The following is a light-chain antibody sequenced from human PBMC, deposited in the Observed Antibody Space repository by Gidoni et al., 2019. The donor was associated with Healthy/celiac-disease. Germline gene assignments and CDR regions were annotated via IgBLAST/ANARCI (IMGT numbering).Light chain of an antibody. CDR1: QSVSSY. CDR3: QQRSNWPYT. Sequence: ELVLTQSPATLSLSPGERATLSCRASQSVSSYLAWYQQKPGQAPRLLIYDASNRATGIPARSSGSGSGTDFTLTISSLEPEDFAVYYCQQRSNWPYTFGQGTKLEIK. J-gene: IGKJ2*01. V-gene: IGKV3-11*01. CDR2: DAS.